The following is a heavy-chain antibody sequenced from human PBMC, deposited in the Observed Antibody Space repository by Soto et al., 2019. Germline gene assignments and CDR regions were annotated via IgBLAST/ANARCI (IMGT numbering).Heavy chain of an antibody. CDR3: ARLYGYDHYMDV. D-gene: IGHD6-13*01. CDR1: GGSISSYY. CDR2: IYYSGST. Sequence: QVQLQESGPGLVKPSETLSLTCTVSGGSISSYYWTWIRQPPGTGLEWIGYIYYSGSTNYNPSLKCRVTISVATSKPQFDLKLSSVTAADTAVYSCARLYGYDHYMDVWGKGTTVTVSS. V-gene: IGHV4-59*08. J-gene: IGHJ6*03.